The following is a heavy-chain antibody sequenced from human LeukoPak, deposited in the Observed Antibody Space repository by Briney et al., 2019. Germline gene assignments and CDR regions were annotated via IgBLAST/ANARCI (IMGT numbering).Heavy chain of an antibody. Sequence: GGSLRLSCAASGFTFSSYWITWVRQAPGKGLEWVANIRQDGHEKNYVDSVRGRFTISRDNAKNSLYLQMNSLRADDTAVYYCARGILGGNWFDPWGQGTLVTVSS. V-gene: IGHV3-7*03. CDR3: ARGILGGNWFDP. CDR1: GFTFSSYW. D-gene: IGHD2-15*01. CDR2: IRQDGHEK. J-gene: IGHJ5*02.